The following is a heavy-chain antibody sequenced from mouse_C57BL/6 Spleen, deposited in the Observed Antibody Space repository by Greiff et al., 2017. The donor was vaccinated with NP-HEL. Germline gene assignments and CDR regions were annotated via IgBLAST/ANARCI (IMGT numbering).Heavy chain of an antibody. Sequence: VQLQQPGAELVKPGASVKLSCKASGYTFTSYWMHWVKQRPGRGLEWIGRIDPNSGGTKYNEKFKSKATLTVDKPSSTAYMQLSSRTSEDSAVYDCARSLYYGNYGRAMDYWGQGTSVTVSS. D-gene: IGHD2-1*01. CDR3: ARSLYYGNYGRAMDY. CDR1: GYTFTSYW. V-gene: IGHV1-72*01. J-gene: IGHJ4*01. CDR2: IDPNSGGT.